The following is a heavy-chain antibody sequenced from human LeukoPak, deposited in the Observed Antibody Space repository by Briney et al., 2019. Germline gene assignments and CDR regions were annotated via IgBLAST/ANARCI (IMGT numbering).Heavy chain of an antibody. J-gene: IGHJ3*02. CDR1: GDTFSSHG. V-gene: IGHV1-69*05. Sequence: SVKVSCKASGDTFSSHGISWVRQAPGQGLEWMGGIIPIFHTANYAQNFQDRLTITTDESTNTVYMGLSSLRSEDTAVYYCARDYNYDSSAYDDAPAIWGQGTMVTVSS. CDR3: ARDYNYDSSAYDDAPAI. D-gene: IGHD3-22*01. CDR2: IIPIFHTA.